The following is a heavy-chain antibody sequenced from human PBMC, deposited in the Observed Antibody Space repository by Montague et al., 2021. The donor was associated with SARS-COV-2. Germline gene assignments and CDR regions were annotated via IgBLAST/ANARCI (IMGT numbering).Heavy chain of an antibody. CDR3: ARGVPLGYDFWSGYPEIGDFDY. CDR1: GGSISSSSYY. Sequence: SETLSLTCTVSGGSISSSSYYWGWIRQPPGKGLEWIGSIYYSGSTYYSPSLKSRVTISVDTSKNQFSLKLSSVIAADTAVYYCARGVPLGYDFWSGYPEIGDFDYWGQGTLVTVSS. D-gene: IGHD3-3*01. CDR2: IYYSGST. J-gene: IGHJ4*02. V-gene: IGHV4-39*01.